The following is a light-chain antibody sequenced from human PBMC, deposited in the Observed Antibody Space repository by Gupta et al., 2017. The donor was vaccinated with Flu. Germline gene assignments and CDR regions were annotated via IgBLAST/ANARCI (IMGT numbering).Light chain of an antibody. CDR2: SNN. CDR3: AAWDASMNRWV. V-gene: IGLV1-44*01. Sequence: RVTISCSGSSSKIGSNSVNWYQQFTGTDPKLLIDSNNERHSGVPERLSGSKSGTSASVVSSGLQAEDEADYYCAAWDASMNRWVFGRGTKVTVL. CDR1: SSKIGSNS. J-gene: IGLJ3*02.